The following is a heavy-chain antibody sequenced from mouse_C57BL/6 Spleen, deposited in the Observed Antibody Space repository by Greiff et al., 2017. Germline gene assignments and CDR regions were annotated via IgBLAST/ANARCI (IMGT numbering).Heavy chain of an antibody. J-gene: IGHJ1*03. Sequence: LVESGPELVKPGASVKISCKASGYAISSSWMNWVKQRPGKGLEWIGRIYPGDGGTNYNGKFKGKATLTADKSSSTAYMQLSSLTSEDSAVYFCARSGSSPGYFDVWGTGTTVTVSS. V-gene: IGHV1-82*01. CDR2: IYPGDGGT. CDR3: ARSGSSPGYFDV. CDR1: GYAISSSW. D-gene: IGHD1-1*01.